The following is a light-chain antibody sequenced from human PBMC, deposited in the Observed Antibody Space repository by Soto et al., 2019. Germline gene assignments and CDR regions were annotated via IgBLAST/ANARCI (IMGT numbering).Light chain of an antibody. CDR3: QHYNSYSEA. Sequence: DIQITQSPSPLSGSVGDRVTITCRASQTISSWLAWYQQKPGKAPKLLIYKASTLKSGVPSRFSGSGSGTEFTLTISSLQPDDFATYYCQHYNSYSEAFGPGTKVDIK. V-gene: IGKV1-5*03. CDR2: KAS. J-gene: IGKJ3*01. CDR1: QTISSW.